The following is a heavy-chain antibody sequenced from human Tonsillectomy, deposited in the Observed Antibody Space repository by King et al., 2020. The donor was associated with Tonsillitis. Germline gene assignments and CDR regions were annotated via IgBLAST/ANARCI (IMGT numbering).Heavy chain of an antibody. Sequence: QLQESGPGLVKPSQTLSLTCTVSGGSISSGDYYWSWIRQPPGKGLEWIGYIYYSGSTYYHPSLKSRVTISVETSKNQFSLKLSSVTAADTAVYYCARGVAVAGREDYWGQGTLVTVSS. V-gene: IGHV4-30-4*01. D-gene: IGHD6-19*01. CDR3: ARGVAVAGREDY. CDR2: IYYSGST. J-gene: IGHJ4*02. CDR1: GGSISSGDYY.